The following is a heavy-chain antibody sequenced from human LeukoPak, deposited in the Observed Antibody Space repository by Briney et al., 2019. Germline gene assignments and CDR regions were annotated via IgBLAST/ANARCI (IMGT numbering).Heavy chain of an antibody. D-gene: IGHD3-22*01. CDR3: ARHVLEYYHDNGGYYSEDWYFDL. CDR2: IYDSGST. Sequence: PSETLSLTCTVSGGSINNYYWSWIRQPPGKGLEWIGYIYDSGSTNDNPSLKSRVTISMDTSKNQFSLKLSSVTAADTAVYYCARHVLEYYHDNGGYYSEDWYFDLWGRGTLVTVSS. J-gene: IGHJ2*01. CDR1: GGSINNYY. V-gene: IGHV4-59*08.